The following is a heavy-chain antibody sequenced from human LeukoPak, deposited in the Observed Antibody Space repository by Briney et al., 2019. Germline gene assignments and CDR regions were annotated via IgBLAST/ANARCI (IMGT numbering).Heavy chain of an antibody. CDR3: AKGRSGVSSAAINY. CDR1: GFTFSSHW. J-gene: IGHJ4*02. Sequence: GGSLRLSCAASGFTFSSHWMDWVRQAPGKGLEWVANIKQDGSESYYLDSVKGRFTISRDNAKSSLYLQMNSLRAEDTAVYYCAKGRSGVSSAAINYWGQGTLVTVSS. V-gene: IGHV3-7*01. CDR2: IKQDGSES. D-gene: IGHD2-2*01.